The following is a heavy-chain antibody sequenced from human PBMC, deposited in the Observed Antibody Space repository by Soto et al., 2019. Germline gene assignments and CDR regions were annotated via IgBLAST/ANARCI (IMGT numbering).Heavy chain of an antibody. CDR2: IIPIFGTA. J-gene: IGHJ6*02. Sequence: ASVKVSCKASGGTFSSYAISWVRQAPGQGLEWMGGIIPIFGTANYAQKFQGRVTITADESTSTAYMELSSLRSEDTAVYYCARVSFGVVPIYYYYGMDVWGQGTTVTVSS. CDR3: ARVSFGVVPIYYYYGMDV. D-gene: IGHD3-3*01. V-gene: IGHV1-69*13. CDR1: GGTFSSYA.